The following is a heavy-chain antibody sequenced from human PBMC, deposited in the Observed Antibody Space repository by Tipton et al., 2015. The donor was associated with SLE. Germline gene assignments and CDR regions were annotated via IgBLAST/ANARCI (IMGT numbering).Heavy chain of an antibody. CDR1: GGSISSSSYY. CDR2: IYYSGSS. V-gene: IGHV4-39*07. CDR3: AREDY. J-gene: IGHJ4*02. Sequence: TLSLTCTVSGGSISSSSYYCGWIRQPPGKGLEWIGRIYYSGSSYYNPSLKSRVTISEDRSKKQFSLNLRAVTAADTAVYYCAREDYWGQGTLVTVSS.